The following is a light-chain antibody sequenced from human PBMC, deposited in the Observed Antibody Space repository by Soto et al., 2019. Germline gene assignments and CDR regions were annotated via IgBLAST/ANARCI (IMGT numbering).Light chain of an antibody. CDR2: AAS. CDR3: QQSYTTPRT. CDR1: QTVSNY. Sequence: DIQLTQSPSSLSASEGDRVTITCRGRQTVSNYLNWYQQRPGKAPKLLIYAASSLQSGVPSRFSGSGSGTDFTLTISSLHPEDFATYYCQQSYTTPRTFGQGTKLEIK. V-gene: IGKV1-39*01. J-gene: IGKJ2*01.